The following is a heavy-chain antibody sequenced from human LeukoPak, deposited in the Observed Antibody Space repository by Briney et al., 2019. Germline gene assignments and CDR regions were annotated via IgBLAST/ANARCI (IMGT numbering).Heavy chain of an antibody. CDR1: GFTFSSIA. D-gene: IGHD6-19*01. CDR3: AKDGTGYSSGWYEY. V-gene: IGHV3-23*01. CDR2: ISGSGGST. J-gene: IGHJ4*02. Sequence: WVSVRLSCSASGFTFSSIAMSWLRHGQGKGLEGVAAISGSGGSTYYADSVKGRFTISSDNSKNTLYLQMNSLSAEDTAVYYCAKDGTGYSSGWYEYWGQGPLVTVSS.